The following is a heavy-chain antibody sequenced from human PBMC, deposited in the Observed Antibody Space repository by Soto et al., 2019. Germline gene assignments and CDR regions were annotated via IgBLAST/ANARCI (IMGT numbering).Heavy chain of an antibody. V-gene: IGHV1-18*01. D-gene: IGHD2-15*01. CDR3: ARDSWDIVVVVAATAFDY. J-gene: IGHJ4*02. Sequence: QVPLVQSGAEVKKPGASVKVSCKASGYTFTSYGISWVRQAPGQGLEWMGWISAYNGNTNYAQKLQGRVTMTTDTSTSTAYMELRSLRSDDTAVYYCARDSWDIVVVVAATAFDYWGQGTLVTVSS. CDR2: ISAYNGNT. CDR1: GYTFTSYG.